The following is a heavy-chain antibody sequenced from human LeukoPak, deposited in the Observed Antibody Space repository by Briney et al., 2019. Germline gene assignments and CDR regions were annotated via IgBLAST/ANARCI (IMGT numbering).Heavy chain of an antibody. CDR3: SKGHSSSWSDWFDP. J-gene: IGHJ5*02. Sequence: GGSLRLSCVASGFTFSSYAMSWVRQAPGKGLEWVSTISAGGGSTYYADSVKGRFSISRDNSKTTLYLQMNSLGAEDTAVYYCSKGHSSSWSDWFDPWGQGTLVTVSS. V-gene: IGHV3-23*01. D-gene: IGHD6-13*01. CDR1: GFTFSSYA. CDR2: ISAGGGST.